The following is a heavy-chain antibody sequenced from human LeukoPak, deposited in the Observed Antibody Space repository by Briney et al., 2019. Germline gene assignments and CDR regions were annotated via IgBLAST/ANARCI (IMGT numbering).Heavy chain of an antibody. Sequence: PSETLSLTCAVYGGSFSGYYWSWIRQPPGKGLEWIGEINHTGSTNYNPSLKSRVIISVDTSKNQFSLKLSSVTAADTAVYYCARGRQNRALDYWGQGTLVTVSS. CDR3: ARGRQNRALDY. D-gene: IGHD3-10*01. J-gene: IGHJ4*02. CDR1: GGSFSGYY. V-gene: IGHV4-34*01. CDR2: INHTGST.